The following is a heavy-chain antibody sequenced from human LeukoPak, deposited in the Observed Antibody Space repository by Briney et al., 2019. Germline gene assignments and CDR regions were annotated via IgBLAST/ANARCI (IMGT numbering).Heavy chain of an antibody. Sequence: PGGSLRLSCAASGFTSSSYSMNWVRQAPGKGLEWVSSISSSSSYIYYADSVKGRFTISRDNAKNSLYLQMNSLRAEDTAVYYCARVGCSSTSCPKYFQHWGQGTLVTVSS. CDR2: ISSSSSYI. D-gene: IGHD2-2*01. CDR3: ARVGCSSTSCPKYFQH. CDR1: GFTSSSYS. J-gene: IGHJ1*01. V-gene: IGHV3-21*01.